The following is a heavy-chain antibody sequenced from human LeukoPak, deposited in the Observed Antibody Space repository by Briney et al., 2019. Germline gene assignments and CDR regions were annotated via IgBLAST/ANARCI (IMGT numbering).Heavy chain of an antibody. CDR1: GYTFTSYY. CDR2: INPSGGST. V-gene: IGHV1-46*01. D-gene: IGHD2-15*01. CDR3: ARGGDIVVVVAATLTPPDY. Sequence: ASVKVSCKASGYTFTSYYMHWVRQAPGQGLEWMGIINPSGGSTSYAQKFQGRVTMTRDTSTSTVYMEMSSLRSGDTAVYYCARGGDIVVVVAATLTPPDYWGQGTLVTVSS. J-gene: IGHJ4*02.